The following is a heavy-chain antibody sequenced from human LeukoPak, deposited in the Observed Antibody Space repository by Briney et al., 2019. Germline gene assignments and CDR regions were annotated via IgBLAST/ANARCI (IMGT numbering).Heavy chain of an antibody. Sequence: GGSLRLSCAASGFTFSSYWMSWVRQAPGKGLEWVANINRDGSEKYYVDSVRGRFTISRDNAKNSLYLQMNSLRAEDTAVFFCAREDYNDSGWYFDLWGRGTLVTVSS. J-gene: IGHJ2*01. D-gene: IGHD3-22*01. CDR3: AREDYNDSGWYFDL. V-gene: IGHV3-7*01. CDR2: INRDGSEK. CDR1: GFTFSSYW.